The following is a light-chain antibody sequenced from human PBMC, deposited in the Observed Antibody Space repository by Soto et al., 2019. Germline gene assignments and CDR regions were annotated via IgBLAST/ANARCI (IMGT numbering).Light chain of an antibody. V-gene: IGKV1-5*01. CDR1: QSISSW. J-gene: IGKJ1*01. CDR3: QQYGSSPPWT. Sequence: IEMTQSPTTLSASVGDRVTITCRASQSISSWLAWYQQKPGKAPKLLIHDASSLESGVPSRFSGSGSWTDFTLTISRLEPEDFAVYYCQQYGSSPPWTFGQGTKVDIK. CDR2: DAS.